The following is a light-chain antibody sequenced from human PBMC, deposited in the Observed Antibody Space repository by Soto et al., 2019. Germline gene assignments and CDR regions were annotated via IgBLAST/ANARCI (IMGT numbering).Light chain of an antibody. J-gene: IGKJ1*01. Sequence: EIVLTQSPATLSFSPGERATLSCGASQSVTSNYLAWYQQKPGQAPRLLIFGASIRVTGIPDRFIGSGSGTDFTLTISRLEPEDFAVYYCQHYVTSLTTFGQGTKVDIK. V-gene: IGKV3-20*01. CDR3: QHYVTSLTT. CDR1: QSVTSNY. CDR2: GAS.